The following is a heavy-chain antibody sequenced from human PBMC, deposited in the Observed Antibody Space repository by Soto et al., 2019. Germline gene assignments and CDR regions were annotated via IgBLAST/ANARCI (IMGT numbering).Heavy chain of an antibody. CDR3: ARATMVRGGIDY. CDR1: GGTFSSYT. CDR2: IIPILGIA. V-gene: IGHV1-69*02. Sequence: QVQLVQSGAEVKKPGSSVKVSCKASGGTFSSYTISWVRQAPGQGLEWMGRIIPILGIANYAQKFQGRVTSTADKSTSTAYMELSSLRSEDTAVYYCARATMVRGGIDYWGQGTLVTVSS. J-gene: IGHJ4*02. D-gene: IGHD3-10*01.